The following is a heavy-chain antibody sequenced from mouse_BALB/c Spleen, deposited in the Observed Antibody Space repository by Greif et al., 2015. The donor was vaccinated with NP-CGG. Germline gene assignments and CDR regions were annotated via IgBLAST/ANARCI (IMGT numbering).Heavy chain of an antibody. J-gene: IGHJ4*01. D-gene: IGHD2-1*01. CDR1: GYAFSSSW. CDR2: IYPGDGDT. CDR3: ARSLLWSMDY. V-gene: IGHV1-82*01. Sequence: VQLQQSGPELVKPGASVKISCKASGYAFSSSWMNWVKQRPGQGLEWIGRIYPGDGDTNYNGKFKGKATLTADKSSSTAYMQLSSLTSVDSAVYFCARSLLWSMDYWGQGTSVTVSS.